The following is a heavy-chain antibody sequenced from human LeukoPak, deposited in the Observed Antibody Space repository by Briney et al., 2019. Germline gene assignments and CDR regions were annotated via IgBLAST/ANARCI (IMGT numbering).Heavy chain of an antibody. CDR1: GFTFDDYA. J-gene: IGHJ6*04. V-gene: IGHV3-9*01. CDR2: ISWNSGSI. CDR3: VRGRPYMDV. Sequence: GRSLRLSCAASGFTFDDYAMHWVRQAPGKGLEWVSGISWNSGSIGYADSVKGRFTISRDNAKNSLYLQMNSLRSEDTAVYYCVRGRPYMDVWGKGTTVTVSS.